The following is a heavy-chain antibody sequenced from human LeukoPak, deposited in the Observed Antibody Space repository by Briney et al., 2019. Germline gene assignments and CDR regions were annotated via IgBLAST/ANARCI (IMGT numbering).Heavy chain of an antibody. CDR3: ARTQYYYDSSGSPHDAFDI. CDR1: GYTFTSYG. Sequence: GASVKVSCKASGYTFTSYGISWVRQAPGQGLEWMGGIIPIFGTANYAQKFQGRVTITADKSTSTAYMELSSLRSEDTAVYYCARTQYYYDSSGSPHDAFDIWGQGTMVTVSS. D-gene: IGHD3-22*01. V-gene: IGHV1-69*06. CDR2: IIPIFGTA. J-gene: IGHJ3*02.